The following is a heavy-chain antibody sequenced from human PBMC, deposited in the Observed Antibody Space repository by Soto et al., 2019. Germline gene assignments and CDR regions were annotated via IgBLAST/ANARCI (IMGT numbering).Heavy chain of an antibody. CDR3: ASLPYYYGSGSYDDALDI. J-gene: IGHJ3*02. CDR2: INPSGGST. V-gene: IGHV1-46*03. Sequence: ASVKVSCKSSGYTFTSYAMHWVRQAPGQGLEWMGIINPSGGSTSYAQKFQGRVTMTRDTSTSTVYMELSSLRSEDTAVYYCASLPYYYGSGSYDDALDIWGQGTMVTVSS. CDR1: GYTFTSYA. D-gene: IGHD3-10*01.